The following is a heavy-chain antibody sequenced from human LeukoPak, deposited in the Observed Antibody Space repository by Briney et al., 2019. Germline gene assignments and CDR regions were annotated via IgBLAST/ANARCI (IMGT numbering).Heavy chain of an antibody. Sequence: SETLSLTCTVSGGSISNYYWYWIRQPAGKGLEWIGRIYISGSPSANTNYNPSLKSRVTMSVDTSTNQFSLKLSSVTAADTAVYYCARIDCSSTSCYIVDYWGQGTLVTVSS. CDR3: ARIDCSSTSCYIVDY. CDR2: IYISGSPSANT. J-gene: IGHJ4*02. D-gene: IGHD2-2*02. V-gene: IGHV4-4*07. CDR1: GGSISNYY.